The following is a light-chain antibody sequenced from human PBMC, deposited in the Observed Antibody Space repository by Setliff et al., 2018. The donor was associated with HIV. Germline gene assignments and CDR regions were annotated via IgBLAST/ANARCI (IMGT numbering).Light chain of an antibody. V-gene: IGLV7-43*01. J-gene: IGLJ1*01. CDR3: LLYYGGAQLGV. CDR2: STS. Sequence: QAVVTQEPSLTVSPGGTVTLTCASNTGAVTSGYYPNWFQQKPGQPPTSLIYSTSYKHAWTPARFSGSLLGGKAALTLSGVQPEDEAEYYCLLYYGGAQLGVFGTGTKGTVL. CDR1: TGAVTSGYY.